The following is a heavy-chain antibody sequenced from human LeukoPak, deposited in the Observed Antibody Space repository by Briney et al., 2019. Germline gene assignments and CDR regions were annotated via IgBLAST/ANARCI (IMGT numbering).Heavy chain of an antibody. Sequence: GGSLRLSCAASGFPFSSYAMSWVRQAPGKGLEWVSIISGSGGNTYYADSVKGRFTISRDNSKNTLYLQMNSLRAEDTAVYYCAKEEWLGKMNYFDHWGQGTLVTVSS. J-gene: IGHJ4*02. CDR1: GFPFSSYA. D-gene: IGHD6-19*01. CDR3: AKEEWLGKMNYFDH. CDR2: ISGSGGNT. V-gene: IGHV3-23*01.